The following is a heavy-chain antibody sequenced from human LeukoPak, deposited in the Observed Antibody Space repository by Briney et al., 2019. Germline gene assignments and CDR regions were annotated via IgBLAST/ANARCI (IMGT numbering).Heavy chain of an antibody. V-gene: IGHV3-30*18. J-gene: IGHJ4*02. CDR1: GFTFSSYG. Sequence: GGSLRLSCAASGFTFSSYGMHWVRQAPGKGLEWVAVISYDGSNKYYADSVKGRFTISRDNSKNTLYLQMNSLRAEDTAVYYCAKAVVVHGGGIDYWGQGTLFTVSS. CDR3: AKAVVVHGGGIDY. CDR2: ISYDGSNK. D-gene: IGHD2-15*01.